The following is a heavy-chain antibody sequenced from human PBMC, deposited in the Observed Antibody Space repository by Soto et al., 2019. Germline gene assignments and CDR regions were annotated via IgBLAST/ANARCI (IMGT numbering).Heavy chain of an antibody. V-gene: IGHV1-69*02. CDR2: VIPIFDIT. J-gene: IGHJ4*02. CDR1: GDTFSIYT. Sequence: QVQLVQSGSEVKKPGSSVKVSCKASGDTFSIYTISWVRQAPGQGLEWMGRVIPIFDITSYTQRFQGRVTISAYKXXTAVYMELSSLRSEDTAVYYCARDSDNSNWPNFDFWGQGTLVTVSS. D-gene: IGHD6-13*01. CDR3: ARDSDNSNWPNFDF.